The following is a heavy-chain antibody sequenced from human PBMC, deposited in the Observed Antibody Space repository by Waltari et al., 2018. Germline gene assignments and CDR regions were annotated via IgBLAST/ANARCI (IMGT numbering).Heavy chain of an antibody. CDR3: AKDPGWDVASFPDYYYGMDV. CDR2: IRGSGGST. D-gene: IGHD5-12*01. CDR1: GFTFSSYA. J-gene: IGHJ6*02. Sequence: EVQLLESGGGLVQPGGSLRLSCAASGFTFSSYAMSWVRQAPGKGLEWVSAIRGSGGSTYYADSVKGRFTISRDNSKNTLYLQMNSLRAEDTAVYYCAKDPGWDVASFPDYYYGMDVWGQGTTVIVSS. V-gene: IGHV3-23*01.